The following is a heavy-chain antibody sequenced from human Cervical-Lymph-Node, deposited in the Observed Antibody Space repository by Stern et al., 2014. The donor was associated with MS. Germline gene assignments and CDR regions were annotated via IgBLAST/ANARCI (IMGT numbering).Heavy chain of an antibody. CDR3: ARLADTAMVVGAFDI. D-gene: IGHD5-18*01. J-gene: IGHJ3*02. Sequence: EVQLVESGAEVKKPEESLQISCQASGYKFTSHWIVWVRQMSGKGLDWMGIINPRDSETRYSPSFQGQVTISVDRSMNTSYLHWRSLRASDTAVYYCARLADTAMVVGAFDIWGQGTVVAVSS. CDR1: GYKFTSHW. V-gene: IGHV5-51*03. CDR2: INPRDSET.